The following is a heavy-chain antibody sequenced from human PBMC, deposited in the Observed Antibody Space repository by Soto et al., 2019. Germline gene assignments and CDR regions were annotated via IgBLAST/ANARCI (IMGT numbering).Heavy chain of an antibody. CDR1: GGSISSGGYY. CDR2: IYYSGST. CDR3: ARDIPTTGEFDAFDI. D-gene: IGHD4-17*01. J-gene: IGHJ3*02. V-gene: IGHV4-31*03. Sequence: QLQLQESGPGLVKPSQTLSLTCTVSGGSISSGGYYWSWIRQHPGKGLEWIGYIYYSGSTYYKPSLKSRVTISVDTSKNQFSLKLSSVTAADTAVYYSARDIPTTGEFDAFDIWGQGTMVTVSS.